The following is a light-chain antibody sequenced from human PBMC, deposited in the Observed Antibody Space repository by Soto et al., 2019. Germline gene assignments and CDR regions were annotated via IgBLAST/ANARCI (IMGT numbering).Light chain of an antibody. J-gene: IGKJ4*01. CDR1: QSVSSGY. V-gene: IGKV3D-20*02. CDR3: QQRSNWPPVLT. CDR2: GAS. Sequence: EIVLTQSPGTLSLSPVERATLSCRASQSVSSGYLAWYQQRPGLAPRLLIFGASGRATGIPARFSGSGSGTDFTLTISSLEPEDFAVYYCQQRSNWPPVLTFGGGTKVDIK.